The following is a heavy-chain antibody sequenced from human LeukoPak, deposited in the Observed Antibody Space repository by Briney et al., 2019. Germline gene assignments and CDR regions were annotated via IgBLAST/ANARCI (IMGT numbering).Heavy chain of an antibody. V-gene: IGHV1-2*04. J-gene: IGHJ4*02. CDR3: ARAGTVEMTPLDY. CDR1: GYTFTGYY. Sequence: ASVKVSCKASGYTFTGYYMHWVRQAPRQGLEWTGWINPNSGGTNYAQKFQGWVTMTRDTSISTAYMELSRLRSDGTAVYYCARAGTVEMTPLDYWGQGTLVTVSS. D-gene: IGHD5-24*01. CDR2: INPNSGGT.